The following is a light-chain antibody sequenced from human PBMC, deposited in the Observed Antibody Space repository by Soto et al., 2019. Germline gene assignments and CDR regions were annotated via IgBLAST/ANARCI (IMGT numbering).Light chain of an antibody. Sequence: EIVFTHSPGTLSLSPGERATLSCRASQSVSSNVAWYQQKPGQAPRLLIYDASSRATGIPDRFSGSGSGTDFTLTISRLEPEDFAVYYCQQYGNSPLTFGGGTKVDI. CDR1: QSVSSN. V-gene: IGKV3-20*01. J-gene: IGKJ4*01. CDR3: QQYGNSPLT. CDR2: DAS.